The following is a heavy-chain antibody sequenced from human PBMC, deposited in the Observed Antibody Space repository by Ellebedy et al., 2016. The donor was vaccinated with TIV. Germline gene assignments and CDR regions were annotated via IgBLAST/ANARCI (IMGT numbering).Heavy chain of an antibody. J-gene: IGHJ4*02. CDR3: ARAHSNCYDY. Sequence: ASVKVSCKTSGYTFTSYYMHWVRQAPGQGLEWMGIINPSGGSTSYAQKFQGRVTITRDTSISTAYMELSSLTSEDTAVYYCARAHSNCYDYWGQGTLVTVSS. V-gene: IGHV1-46*01. CDR2: INPSGGST. CDR1: GYTFTSYY. D-gene: IGHD6-13*01.